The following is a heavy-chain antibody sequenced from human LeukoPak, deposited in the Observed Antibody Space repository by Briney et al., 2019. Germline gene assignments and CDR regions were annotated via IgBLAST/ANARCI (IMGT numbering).Heavy chain of an antibody. J-gene: IGHJ4*02. CDR3: ARQITVTTSGHFDY. CDR1: GGSISSYY. D-gene: IGHD4-11*01. V-gene: IGHV4-34*01. CDR2: INHSGST. Sequence: SETLSLTCTVSGGSISSYYWSWIRQPPGKGLEWIGEINHSGSTNYNPSLKSRVTISVDTSKNQFSLKLSSVTAADTAVYYCARQITVTTSGHFDYWGQGTLVTVSS.